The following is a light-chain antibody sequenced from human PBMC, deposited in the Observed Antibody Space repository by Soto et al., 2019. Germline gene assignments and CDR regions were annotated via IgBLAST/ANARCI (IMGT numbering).Light chain of an antibody. V-gene: IGKV3-20*01. CDR3: QQYNRSLQWT. CDR2: GAS. CDR1: QTVIRNY. Sequence: EIVLTQSPCTLSLSAVWRASLSCRTGQTVIRNYLAWHQQKPGQTPRLLVYGASSRATGIPDRFSGSGSGTDFSLTITRLEPEDFGVYYCQQYNRSLQWTFGQGTKVDIK. J-gene: IGKJ1*01.